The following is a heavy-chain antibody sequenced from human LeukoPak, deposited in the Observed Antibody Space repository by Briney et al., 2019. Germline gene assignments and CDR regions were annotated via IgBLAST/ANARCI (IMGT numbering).Heavy chain of an antibody. J-gene: IGHJ6*04. CDR2: IIPILGIA. CDR1: GGTFSSYA. V-gene: IGHV1-69*04. Sequence: ASVKVSCKASGGTFSSYAISWVRQAPGQGLEWMGRIIPILGIANYAQKFQGRVTITADKSTSTAYMELSSLRSEDTAVYYCARVNTAMVTDYYYGMDVWGKGTTVTVSS. CDR3: ARVNTAMVTDYYYGMDV. D-gene: IGHD5-18*01.